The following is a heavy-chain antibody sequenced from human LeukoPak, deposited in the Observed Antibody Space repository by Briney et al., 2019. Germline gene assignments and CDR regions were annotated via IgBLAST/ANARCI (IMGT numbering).Heavy chain of an antibody. CDR1: GGSISSSNYY. Sequence: PSETLSLTCTVSGGSISSSNYYWGWVRQPPGKGLEWIGTIYYSGSTNYNPSLKSRVTISADMPKNQFSLKVRSVTAADTAVYYCARPATSGTYYSAFDYWGQGTLVTVSS. J-gene: IGHJ4*02. CDR3: ARPATSGTYYSAFDY. D-gene: IGHD3-22*01. V-gene: IGHV4-39*01. CDR2: IYYSGST.